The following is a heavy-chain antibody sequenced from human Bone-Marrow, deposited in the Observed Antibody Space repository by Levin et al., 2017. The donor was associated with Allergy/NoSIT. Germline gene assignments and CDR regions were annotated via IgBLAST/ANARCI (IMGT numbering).Heavy chain of an antibody. V-gene: IGHV1-24*01. Sequence: ASVKVSCKVSGYTLTELSFHGVRQAPGKGLEWMGGFDPEDGETIYAQKFQGRVTMTEDTSTDTAYMELSSLRSEDTAVYYCAGGPLPRFSTNGLCSDFDYWGQGTLVTVSS. CDR2: FDPEDGET. CDR3: AGGPLPRFSTNGLCSDFDY. D-gene: IGHD2-8*01. J-gene: IGHJ4*02. CDR1: GYTLTELS.